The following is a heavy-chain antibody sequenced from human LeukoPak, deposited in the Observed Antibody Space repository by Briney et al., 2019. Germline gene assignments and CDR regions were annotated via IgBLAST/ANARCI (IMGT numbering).Heavy chain of an antibody. Sequence: GGSLRLSCAASGFXFSSYSMNWVRQAPGKGLEWVSSISSSSSYIYYADSVKGRFTISRDNAKNSLYLQMNSLRAEDTAVYYCARDPVTTVTTDYWGQGTLVTVSS. CDR2: ISSSSSYI. CDR1: GFXFSSYS. CDR3: ARDPVTTVTTDY. J-gene: IGHJ4*02. D-gene: IGHD4-17*01. V-gene: IGHV3-21*01.